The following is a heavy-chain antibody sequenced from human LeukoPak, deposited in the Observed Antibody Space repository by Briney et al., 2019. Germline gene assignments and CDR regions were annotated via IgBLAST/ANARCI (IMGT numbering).Heavy chain of an antibody. J-gene: IGHJ4*02. CDR3: AKIPSAYYFDY. V-gene: IGHV3-23*01. CDR1: GFTFSSYA. CDR2: ISGSGGST. Sequence: PGGSLRLSCEASGFTFSSYAMSWVRQAPGKGVEGVSSISGSGGSTYYADSVKGRFTISRDESKNTLYLQMNSLRAEDTAVYYCAKIPSAYYFDYWGQGTLVTVSS.